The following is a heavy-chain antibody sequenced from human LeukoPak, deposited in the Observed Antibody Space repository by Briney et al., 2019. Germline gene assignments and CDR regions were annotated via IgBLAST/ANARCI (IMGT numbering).Heavy chain of an antibody. CDR2: INNSGGRT. CDR1: GFTFRSYG. V-gene: IGHV3-23*01. Sequence: PGGSLRLSCAASGFTFRSYGMSWVRQAPGKGLEWVSTINNSGGRTYYADSVKSRFTISRDNSKNTLYLQMNSLRAEDTAVYYCAKGTLAVAALFDYWGQGSLVTVSS. J-gene: IGHJ4*02. D-gene: IGHD6-19*01. CDR3: AKGTLAVAALFDY.